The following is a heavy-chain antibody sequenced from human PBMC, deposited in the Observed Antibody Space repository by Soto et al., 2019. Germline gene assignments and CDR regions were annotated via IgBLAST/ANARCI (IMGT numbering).Heavy chain of an antibody. D-gene: IGHD3-3*01. Sequence: ASVKVSCKASGYTFTGYYMHWVRQAPGQGLEWMGWINPNSGGTNYAQKFQGWVTMTRDTSISTAYMELSSLRSEDTAVYYCATGKVNEWLGYYMDVWGKGTKVTVSS. J-gene: IGHJ6*03. CDR2: INPNSGGT. CDR1: GYTFTGYY. V-gene: IGHV1-2*04. CDR3: ATGKVNEWLGYYMDV.